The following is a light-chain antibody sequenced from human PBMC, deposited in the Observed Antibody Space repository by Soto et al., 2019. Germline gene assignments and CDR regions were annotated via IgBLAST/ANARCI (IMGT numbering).Light chain of an antibody. CDR1: SSDVGGYDY. V-gene: IGLV2-14*01. CDR3: SSYSISTAYL. Sequence: QSSLTQPASVCGSAGQSITISCTGTSSDVGGYDYVSWYQLHPGKAPKLMVFEVSNRPSGVSYRFSGSKSGNTASLTISGLQAEDEADYFCSSYSISTAYLFGTGTKVTVL. J-gene: IGLJ1*01. CDR2: EVS.